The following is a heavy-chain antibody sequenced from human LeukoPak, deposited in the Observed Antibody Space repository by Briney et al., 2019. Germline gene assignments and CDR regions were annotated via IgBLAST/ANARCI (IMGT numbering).Heavy chain of an antibody. CDR2: IYYSGST. V-gene: IGHV4-39*02. Sequence: SETLSLTCTVSGGSISSGSYYWGWIRQPPGKGLEWIGSIYYSGSTYYNPSLTSRVTISVDTSKNQFSLKLSSVTAADTAVYYCARGVWSGYFDAFDIWGQGTMVTVSS. CDR3: ARGVWSGYFDAFDI. CDR1: GGSISSGSYY. D-gene: IGHD3-3*01. J-gene: IGHJ3*02.